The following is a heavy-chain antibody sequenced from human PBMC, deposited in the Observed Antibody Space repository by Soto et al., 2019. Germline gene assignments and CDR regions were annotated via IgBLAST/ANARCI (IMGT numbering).Heavy chain of an antibody. D-gene: IGHD3-10*02. V-gene: IGHV2-70*17. J-gene: IGHJ4*02. CDR1: GFSLTTNKMS. CDR2: IDWDDDK. CDR3: ARMMFGRIVYYLDY. Sequence: SGPTLVNPTQTLTLTCTFSGFSLTTNKMSVNWIRQPPGKALEWLARIDWDDDKFYNTSLKTRLTISKDTSKNQVLLTMTDMDRVDRSNYYCARMMFGRIVYYLDYWGWGILVTDSS.